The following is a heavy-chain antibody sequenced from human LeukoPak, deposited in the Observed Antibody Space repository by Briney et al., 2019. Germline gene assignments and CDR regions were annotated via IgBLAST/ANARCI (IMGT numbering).Heavy chain of an antibody. J-gene: IGHJ5*02. CDR2: IYYSGST. D-gene: IGHD6-13*01. CDR3: ARSASSSWRWFDP. V-gene: IGHV4-61*05. Sequence: ASETLSLTCTVSGGSISSSSYYWGWIRQPPGKGLEWIGYIYYSGSTNYNPSLKSRVTISVDTSKNQFSLKLSSVTAADTAVYYCARSASSSWRWFDPWGQGTLVTVSS. CDR1: GGSISSSSYY.